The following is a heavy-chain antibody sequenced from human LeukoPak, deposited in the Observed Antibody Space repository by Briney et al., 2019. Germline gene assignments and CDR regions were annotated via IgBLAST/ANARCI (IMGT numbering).Heavy chain of an antibody. V-gene: IGHV4-59*01. Sequence: KSSETLSLTCTVSGGSISSYYWSWIRQPSGKGLEWIGYIFYSGSTDYNPSLKSRVTISVDTSKNQFSLKLSSVTTADTAVYFCARSYDSGGYFYYGMDVWGQGTTVTVSS. CDR1: GGSISSYY. CDR2: IFYSGST. J-gene: IGHJ6*02. CDR3: ARSYDSGGYFYYGMDV. D-gene: IGHD3-22*01.